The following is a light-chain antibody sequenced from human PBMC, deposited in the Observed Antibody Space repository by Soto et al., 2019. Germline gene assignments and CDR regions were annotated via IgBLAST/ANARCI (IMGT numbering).Light chain of an antibody. V-gene: IGKV3D-11*01. J-gene: IGKJ4*01. Sequence: EIVLTQSPATLSVSPGERVALSCRASQGIGSTLAWYRQQPGQAPRLLIYDASNRATGTPARFSGTGSGTDFTLTISSLEPEDFAVYYCQQRSSWPLTFGGGTKVDIK. CDR3: QQRSSWPLT. CDR2: DAS. CDR1: QGIGST.